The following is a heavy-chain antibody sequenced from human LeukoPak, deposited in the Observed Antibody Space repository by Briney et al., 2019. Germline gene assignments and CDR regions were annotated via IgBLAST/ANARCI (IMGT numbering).Heavy chain of an antibody. CDR3: ARVLIIRGSYGWFDP. Sequence: SETPSLTCTVANGSMSSYYWTWIRQPAGKGLEWIGRIYTSGNTNYNPSLKSRVTMSLDTSKNQFSLQLSSVTAAATAVYYCARVLIIRGSYGWFDPWGQGTLVTVSS. D-gene: IGHD3-16*01. CDR2: IYTSGNT. J-gene: IGHJ5*02. V-gene: IGHV4-4*07. CDR1: NGSMSSYY.